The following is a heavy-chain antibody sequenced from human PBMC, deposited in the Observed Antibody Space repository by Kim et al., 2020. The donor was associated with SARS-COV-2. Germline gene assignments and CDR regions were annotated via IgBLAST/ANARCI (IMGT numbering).Heavy chain of an antibody. Sequence: SETLSLTCAVYGGSFSGYFWTWIRQPPGKGLEWIGEINQSGGVKYNPSLESRVTISVDKSKNQFTLNLSSVTAADTAVYYCARLGGDDRDRALSWGQGTLVTVSS. CDR3: ARLGGDDRDRALS. D-gene: IGHD5-12*01. CDR1: GGSFSGYF. J-gene: IGHJ4*02. V-gene: IGHV4-34*01. CDR2: INQSGGV.